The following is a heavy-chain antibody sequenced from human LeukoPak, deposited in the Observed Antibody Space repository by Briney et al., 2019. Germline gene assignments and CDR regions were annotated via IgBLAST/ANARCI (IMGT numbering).Heavy chain of an antibody. D-gene: IGHD6-13*01. CDR2: IRSKANSYAT. CDR1: GFTFSGSA. V-gene: IGHV3-73*01. J-gene: IGHJ4*02. CDR3: TRYLTAAGIIY. Sequence: PGGSLKLSCAASGFTFSGSAIHWVRQASGKGLEWVGRIRSKANSYATAYAASVKGRFTISRDDSKNTAYLQMNSLKTEDTAVYYCTRYLTAAGIIYWGQGTLVTVSS.